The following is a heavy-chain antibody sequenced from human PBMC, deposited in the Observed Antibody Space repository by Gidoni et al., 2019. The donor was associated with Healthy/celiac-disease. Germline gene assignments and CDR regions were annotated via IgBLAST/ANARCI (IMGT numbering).Heavy chain of an antibody. CDR2: IYYSGST. CDR1: GGPISSGDYY. J-gene: IGHJ4*02. CDR3: ARGVGRTYFDY. Sequence: QVQLQESGPGLVKPSQTLSLTSTVPGGPISSGDYYWSWIRQPPGKGLEWIGYIYYSGSTYYSPSLKSRVTISVDTSKNQFSLKLSSVTAADTAVYYCARGVGRTYFDYWGQGTLVTVSS. D-gene: IGHD1-1*01. V-gene: IGHV4-30-4*01.